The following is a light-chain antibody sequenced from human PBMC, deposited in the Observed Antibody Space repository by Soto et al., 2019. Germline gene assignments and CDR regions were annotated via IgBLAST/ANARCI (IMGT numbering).Light chain of an antibody. CDR2: AAS. CDR1: QGISSS. Sequence: QWTQYPYFLSAFVGDRVTITCRASQGISSSLAWYQQKPGEAPKLLIYAASTLQSGVPPRFSGSGSGTEFTLTISSLQPEDFASYYCQKLDNFPLTFGQGTRLEI. V-gene: IGKV1-9*01. J-gene: IGKJ5*01. CDR3: QKLDNFPLT.